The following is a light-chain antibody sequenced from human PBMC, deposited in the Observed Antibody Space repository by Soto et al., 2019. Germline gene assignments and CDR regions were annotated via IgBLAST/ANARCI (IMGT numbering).Light chain of an antibody. CDR1: QYINTR. V-gene: IGKV3-15*01. CDR2: AAS. Sequence: EIVFTQSPATPSSFPGDRVTVSCRASQYINTRLDWYQHRPGQAPRLLIYAASTRATGVPASFSGSGSGTEFTLTISSLQSEDFAVYYCQQYNNWSFGQGTRLEIK. CDR3: QQYNNWS. J-gene: IGKJ5*01.